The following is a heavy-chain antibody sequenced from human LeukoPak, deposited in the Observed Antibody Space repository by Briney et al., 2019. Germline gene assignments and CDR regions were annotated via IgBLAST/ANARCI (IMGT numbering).Heavy chain of an antibody. J-gene: IGHJ4*02. CDR3: ARDLLNYGSAYYDVGIFDS. CDR2: ISKDGRKN. CDR1: GFSFSTSG. Sequence: GRSLRLSCEASGFSFSTSGVHWVRQAPGKGLEWMAVISKDGRKNHYADSVKGHFTISRDNSKSTLFLQMNSLRPEDTAICYCARDLLNYGSAYYDVGIFDSWGQGTLVTVSS. V-gene: IGHV3-30*04. D-gene: IGHD3-10*01.